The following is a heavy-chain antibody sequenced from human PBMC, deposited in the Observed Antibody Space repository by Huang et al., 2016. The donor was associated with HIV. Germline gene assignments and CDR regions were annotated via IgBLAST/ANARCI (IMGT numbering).Heavy chain of an antibody. Sequence: QVQLVQSGAEVKKAGASVKVSCQASGYTFTIYDINWGGKATGQGLEGMGWMNHKSGNTGYAQKFQGRVTMTRNTSISTAYMELSSLRSEDTAVYYCVSYSGRYSVGYYYGMDVWGQGTTVTVSS. CDR3: VSYSGRYSVGYYYGMDV. D-gene: IGHD1-26*01. J-gene: IGHJ6*02. CDR1: GYTFTIYD. CDR2: MNHKSGNT. V-gene: IGHV1-8*01.